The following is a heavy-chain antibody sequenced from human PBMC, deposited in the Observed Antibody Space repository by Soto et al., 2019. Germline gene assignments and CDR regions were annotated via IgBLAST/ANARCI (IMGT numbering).Heavy chain of an antibody. J-gene: IGHJ4*02. D-gene: IGHD3-9*01. Sequence: GASVKVSCKASGYTFTSYYMHWVGQAPGQGLEWMGIINPSGGSTSYAQKFQGRVTMTRDTSTSTVYMELSSLRSEDTAVYYCARDLGLRYFAWLLSAPDHWGQGTLVTVSS. CDR3: ARDLGLRYFAWLLSAPDH. CDR1: GYTFTSYY. V-gene: IGHV1-46*01. CDR2: INPSGGST.